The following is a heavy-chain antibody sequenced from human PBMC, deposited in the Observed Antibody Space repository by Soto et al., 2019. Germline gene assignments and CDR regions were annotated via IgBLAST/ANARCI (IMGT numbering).Heavy chain of an antibody. CDR2: INVDSGGT. Sequence: QVQLVQSGAEVKKPGASVKVSCKASGYTFTGNYMHWVRQAPGQGFERMAWINVDSGGTKYAQKFQGWVTMTRDTSISTAYMELSRLRSDDTAVYYCARGDKLSLYPQLDYWGQGTLVTVSS. J-gene: IGHJ4*02. V-gene: IGHV1-2*04. CDR3: ARGDKLSLYPQLDY. CDR1: GYTFTGNY. D-gene: IGHD3-16*02.